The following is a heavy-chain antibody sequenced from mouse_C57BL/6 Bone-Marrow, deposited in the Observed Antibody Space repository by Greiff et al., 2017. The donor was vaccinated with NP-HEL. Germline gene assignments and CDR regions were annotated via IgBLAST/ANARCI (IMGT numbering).Heavy chain of an antibody. CDR1: GYTFTSYW. J-gene: IGHJ4*01. V-gene: IGHV1-55*01. CDR3: ARGRDDGYEESAMDY. D-gene: IGHD2-2*01. Sequence: QVQLQQPGAELVKPGASVKMSCKASGYTFTSYWITWVKQRPGQGLEWIGDIYPGSGSTNYNEKFKSKATLTVDPSSSTAYMQLSSLTSEDAAVYDCARGRDDGYEESAMDYWGQGTSVTVSS. CDR2: IYPGSGST.